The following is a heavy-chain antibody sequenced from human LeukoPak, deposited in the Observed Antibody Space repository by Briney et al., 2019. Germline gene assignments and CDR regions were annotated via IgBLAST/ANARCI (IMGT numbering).Heavy chain of an antibody. CDR2: INPNNGVT. Sequence: ASVTVSCKTSGFPFNGYYIHWVRQAPGQGLEWMGWINPNNGVTNYAQKFQGRVTMTRDTPISTTCMELNRLRSDDTAFYYCARDGHFCGGDCLDAFDIWGQRTMVSVSS. V-gene: IGHV1-2*02. D-gene: IGHD2-21*02. CDR3: ARDGHFCGGDCLDAFDI. J-gene: IGHJ3*02. CDR1: GFPFNGYY.